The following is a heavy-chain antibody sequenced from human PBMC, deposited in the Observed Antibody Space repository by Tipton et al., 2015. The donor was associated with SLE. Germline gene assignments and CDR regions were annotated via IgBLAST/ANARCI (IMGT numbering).Heavy chain of an antibody. CDR2: VYYSGTT. Sequence: TLSLTCTVSVGSVTNNTYYWGWIRQPPGKGLEWIGTVYYSGTTYSNPSLKSRVTLSVDMSKNQFSLKLMSVTAVDTAVYYCARDSRIDGKDVWGQGTTVTVSS. V-gene: IGHV4-39*07. CDR3: ARDSRIDGKDV. J-gene: IGHJ6*02. D-gene: IGHD1-14*01. CDR1: VGSVTNNTYY.